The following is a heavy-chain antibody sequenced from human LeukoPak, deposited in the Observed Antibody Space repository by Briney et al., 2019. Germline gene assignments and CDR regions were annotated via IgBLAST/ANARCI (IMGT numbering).Heavy chain of an antibody. D-gene: IGHD6-6*01. CDR2: INTNTGNP. J-gene: IGHJ6*03. CDR1: GYTFTSYA. V-gene: IGHV7-4-1*02. Sequence: ASVKVSCKASGYTFTSYAMNWVRQAPGQGLEWMGWINTNTGNPTYAQGFTGRFVFSLDTSVSTAYLQISSLKAEDTAVYYCARDAEPRSSNSEHYYYYYMDVWGKGTTVTVSS. CDR3: ARDAEPRSSNSEHYYYYYMDV.